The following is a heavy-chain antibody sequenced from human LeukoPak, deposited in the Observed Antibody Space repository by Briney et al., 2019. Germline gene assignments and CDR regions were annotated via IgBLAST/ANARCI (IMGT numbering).Heavy chain of an antibody. CDR3: AKILPYGDPFDY. J-gene: IGHJ4*02. Sequence: GGSLRLSCVACGFTFSCYAMSWVRQAPGKGLEWVSAISGSGGSTYYADSVKGRFTISRDNSKNTLYLQMNSLRAEDTAVYYCAKILPYGDPFDYWGQGTLVTVSS. CDR2: ISGSGGST. CDR1: GFTFSCYA. D-gene: IGHD4-17*01. V-gene: IGHV3-23*01.